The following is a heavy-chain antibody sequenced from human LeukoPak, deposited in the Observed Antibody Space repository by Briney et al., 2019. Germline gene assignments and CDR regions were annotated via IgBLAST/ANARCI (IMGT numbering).Heavy chain of an antibody. CDR2: MLYRGST. Sequence: SETLSLTCAGSGGSISSYYWNWIRQPPGKGLDCIGYMLYRGSTNYNPSLKSRVTISIDASKSQFSLKLTSVTGADTALYYCARQVGRGAYDAWYFDHWGPGTLVTVSS. CDR3: ARQVGRGAYDAWYFDH. V-gene: IGHV4-59*08. CDR1: GGSISSYY. J-gene: IGHJ4*02. D-gene: IGHD5-12*01.